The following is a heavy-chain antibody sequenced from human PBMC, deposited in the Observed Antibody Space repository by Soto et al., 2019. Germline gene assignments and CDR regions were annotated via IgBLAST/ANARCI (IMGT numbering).Heavy chain of an antibody. CDR2: IYYSGST. CDR1: DGSISSGGYY. J-gene: IGHJ4*02. D-gene: IGHD2-2*01. V-gene: IGHV4-31*03. CDR3: ARHRSDQRDFDY. Sequence: SETLSLTCTVSDGSISSGGYYWSWIRQHPGKGLEWIGYIYYSGSTYYNPSLKSRVTISVDTSKNQFSLKLSSVTAADAAVYYCARHRSDQRDFDYWGQGTLVTVSS.